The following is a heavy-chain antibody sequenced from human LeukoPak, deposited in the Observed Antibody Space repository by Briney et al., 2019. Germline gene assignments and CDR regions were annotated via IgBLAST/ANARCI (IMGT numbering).Heavy chain of an antibody. V-gene: IGHV3-23*01. CDR2: ISGSGGST. J-gene: IGHJ4*02. CDR3: AKSKYQLLYPFDY. D-gene: IGHD2-2*02. Sequence: GGSLRLSCAASGFTFSSYAMSWVRQAPGKGLEWVSAISGSGGSTYYADSVRGRFTISRDNSKNTLYLQMNSLRAEDTAVYYCAKSKYQLLYPFDYWGQGTLVTVSS. CDR1: GFTFSSYA.